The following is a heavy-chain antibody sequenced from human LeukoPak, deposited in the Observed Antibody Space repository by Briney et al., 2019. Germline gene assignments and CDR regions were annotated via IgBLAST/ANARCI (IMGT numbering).Heavy chain of an antibody. D-gene: IGHD5-12*01. V-gene: IGHV3-11*01. J-gene: IGHJ5*02. CDR3: ARDWYPNLPYSGYDP. CDR2: ISSSGSTI. Sequence: SGGSLRLSCAASGFTFSDYYMSWIRQAPGKGLEWVSYISSSGSTIYYADSVKGRFAISRDNAKNSLYLQVNSLRAEDTAVYYCARDWYPNLPYSGYDPWGQGTLVTVSS. CDR1: GFTFSDYY.